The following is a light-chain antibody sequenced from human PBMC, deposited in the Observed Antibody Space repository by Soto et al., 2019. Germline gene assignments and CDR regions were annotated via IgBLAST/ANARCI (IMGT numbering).Light chain of an antibody. CDR1: QDIGNL. CDR2: DAS. CDR3: LQYNSYPRT. V-gene: IGKV1-16*02. Sequence: IQMTQSPSSLSASVGDRVTITCRASQDIGNLLDWFQQKPGKAPKTLMYDASKLHSGVPSKFSGSGSGTDFTLTISSQQPEDFATYYCLQYNSYPRTFGQGTKVAI. J-gene: IGKJ1*01.